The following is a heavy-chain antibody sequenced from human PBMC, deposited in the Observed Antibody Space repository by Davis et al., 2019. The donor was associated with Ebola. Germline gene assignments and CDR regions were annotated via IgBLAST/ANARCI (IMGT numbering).Heavy chain of an antibody. Sequence: ASVKVSCKASGYTFTSYDINWVRQATGQGLEWMGWMNPNSGNTGYAQKFQGRVTMTRNTSISTAYMELSSLRSEDTAVYYCASVEDTAMVYYFDYWGQGTLVTVSS. CDR1: GYTFTSYD. J-gene: IGHJ4*02. V-gene: IGHV1-8*01. CDR2: MNPNSGNT. CDR3: ASVEDTAMVYYFDY. D-gene: IGHD5-18*01.